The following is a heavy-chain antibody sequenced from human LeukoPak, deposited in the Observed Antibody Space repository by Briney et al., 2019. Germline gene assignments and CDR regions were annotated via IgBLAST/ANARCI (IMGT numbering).Heavy chain of an antibody. CDR2: ITPNADRT. J-gene: IGHJ1*01. V-gene: IGHV3-23*01. CDR1: GFTFGSYG. D-gene: IGHD3-22*01. CDR3: AIMHGYYDGSGYWVQ. Sequence: GGSLRLSCAASGFTFGSYGMSWARQAPGVGLEWVSFITPNADRTSYADSVEGRFTISRDNPRNTLYMQMNSLRDEDTAVYYCAIMHGYYDGSGYWVQWGQGTLVTVSS.